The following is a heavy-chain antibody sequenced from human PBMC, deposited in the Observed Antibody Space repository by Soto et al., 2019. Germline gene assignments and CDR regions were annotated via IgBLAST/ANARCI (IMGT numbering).Heavy chain of an antibody. CDR3: ARDSSGYYEGPDY. J-gene: IGHJ4*01. V-gene: IGHV3-11*05. Sequence: GGFLRLSCAASGFTFSDYYMSWIRQAPGKGLEWVSYISSSSSYTNYADSVKGRFTISRDNAKNSLYLQMNSLRAEDTAVYYCARDSSGYYEGPDYWGQGTLVTVSS. D-gene: IGHD3-22*01. CDR2: ISSSSSYT. CDR1: GFTFSDYY.